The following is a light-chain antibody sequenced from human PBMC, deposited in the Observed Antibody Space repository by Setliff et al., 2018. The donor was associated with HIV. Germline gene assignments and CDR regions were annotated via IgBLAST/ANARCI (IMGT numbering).Light chain of an antibody. V-gene: IGLV2-23*01. J-gene: IGLJ1*01. CDR2: QAT. CDR1: SSDIGRYNL. CDR3: CSNTGSNTYV. Sequence: ITISCTGTSSDIGRYNLVSWYQQYPGKAPKLMIYQATKRPSGVSNRFSGSKSGNTASLTISGLQAEDEADYYCCSNTGSNTYVFGSGTKVTVL.